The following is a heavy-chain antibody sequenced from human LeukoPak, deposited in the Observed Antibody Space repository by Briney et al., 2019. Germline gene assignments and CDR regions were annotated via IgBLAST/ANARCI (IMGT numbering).Heavy chain of an antibody. CDR3: ASPRLDYYGSGSYPPDYYYYGMDV. CDR2: INPNSGGT. Sequence: ASVKFSCKASGYTSTGYYMHWVRQAPGQGLEWMGWINPNSGGTNYAQKFQGRVTMTRDTSISTAYMELSRLRSDDTAVYYCASPRLDYYGSGSYPPDYYYYGMDVWGQGTTVTVSS. CDR1: GYTSTGYY. D-gene: IGHD3-10*01. V-gene: IGHV1-2*02. J-gene: IGHJ6*02.